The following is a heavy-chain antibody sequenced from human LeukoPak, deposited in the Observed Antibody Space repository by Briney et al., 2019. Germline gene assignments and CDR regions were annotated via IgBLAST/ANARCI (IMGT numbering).Heavy chain of an antibody. J-gene: IGHJ4*02. Sequence: PGGSLRLSCSASGFTFNTYAMHWVRQAQGKAPEYVSAINSNGASTYYADSVRGRFTISRDNSKNTLYLQMRSLRSEDTAIYYCVKDLKRPPATDFDYWGQGTLVTVSS. CDR2: INSNGAST. V-gene: IGHV3-64D*09. CDR1: GFTFNTYA. CDR3: VKDLKRPPATDFDY. D-gene: IGHD1-14*01.